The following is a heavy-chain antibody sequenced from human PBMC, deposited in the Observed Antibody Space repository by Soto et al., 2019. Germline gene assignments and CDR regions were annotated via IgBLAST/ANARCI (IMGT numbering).Heavy chain of an antibody. CDR2: IWYDGSNK. Sequence: VQLVESGGGVVQPGRSLRLSCAASGFTFSSYGMHWVRQAPGKGLEWVAVIWYDGSNKYYADSVKGRFTISRDNSKTTLYLQMNSLRAEETAVYYCATYLGATSERGIVFDYWGQGTLVTVSS. D-gene: IGHD1-26*01. J-gene: IGHJ4*02. CDR1: GFTFSSYG. CDR3: ATYLGATSERGIVFDY. V-gene: IGHV3-33*01.